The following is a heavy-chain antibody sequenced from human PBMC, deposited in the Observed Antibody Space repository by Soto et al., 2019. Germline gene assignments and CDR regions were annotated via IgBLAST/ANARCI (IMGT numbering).Heavy chain of an antibody. CDR3: TRDGDGRMTTNPYYYYGMDV. CDR2: VYYSGGA. CDR1: GGSISGYY. J-gene: IGHJ6*02. D-gene: IGHD2-21*02. Sequence: SETLSLTCTVSGGSISGYYWSWIRQPPGKGLEWIGNVYYSGGAKYNPSAKRRVSISVDTSKNQFSLNLSSVAAADTAVYYCTRDGDGRMTTNPYYYYGMDVWGPGITVTVSS. V-gene: IGHV4-59*01.